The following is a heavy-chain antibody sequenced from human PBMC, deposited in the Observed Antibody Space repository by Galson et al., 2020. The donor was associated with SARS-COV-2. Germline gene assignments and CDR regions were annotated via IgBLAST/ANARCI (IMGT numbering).Heavy chain of an antibody. V-gene: IGHV3-33*01. CDR2: IWYDGSNK. Sequence: GESLKISCEASGFTFSTYGMDWVRQAPGKGLEWGAVIWYDGSNKYYADSVKGRFTISRDNSKNTLYLQMNSRRAEDTAVYYCARGSSSHAFDFWGQGTMVTVSS. CDR1: GFTFSTYG. CDR3: ARGSSSHAFDF. D-gene: IGHD3-10*01. J-gene: IGHJ3*01.